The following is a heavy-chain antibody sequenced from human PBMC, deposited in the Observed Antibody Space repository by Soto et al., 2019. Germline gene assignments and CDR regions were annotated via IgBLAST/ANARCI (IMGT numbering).Heavy chain of an antibody. CDR2: IYNSGST. V-gene: IGHV4-31*03. J-gene: IGHJ5*02. CDR1: GGSISSGGYY. CDR3: ERDAYNVIAARPVDWFDP. D-gene: IGHD6-6*01. Sequence: SETLSLTCTVSGGSISSGGYYWSWIRQHPGKGLEWIGYIYNSGSTYSNPSLKSRVTISVDTSKNQFPMKLCSVTAAATAVYSCERDAYNVIAARPVDWFDPWGQGTLVTVSS.